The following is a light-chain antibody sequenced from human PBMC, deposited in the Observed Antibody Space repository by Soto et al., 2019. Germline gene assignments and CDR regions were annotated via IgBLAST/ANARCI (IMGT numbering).Light chain of an antibody. CDR2: DVS. CDR3: SSYTSTSTYV. Sequence: QSALTQPASVSGSPGQSITLSCTGTSSDVGYYNYVSWYQHHPGKAPKLMIYDVSSRPSGVSNRFSGSKSGNTASLTISGLQAEDEADYYCSSYTSTSTYVFGTGTKVTVL. V-gene: IGLV2-14*03. J-gene: IGLJ1*01. CDR1: SSDVGYYNY.